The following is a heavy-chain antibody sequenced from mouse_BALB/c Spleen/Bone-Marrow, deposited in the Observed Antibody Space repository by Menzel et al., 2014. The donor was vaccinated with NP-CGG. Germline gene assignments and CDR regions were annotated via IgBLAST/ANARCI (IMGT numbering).Heavy chain of an antibody. V-gene: IGHV5-6-5*01. Sequence: EVHLVESGGGLVKPGGSLKLSCAASGFTFSSYAMSWVRQTPEKRLEWVASINSGDSNYYPDSVKGRFTISRDNARNTLYLQMSSLKSEDTALYYCARSPYGNHFDYWGQGTTLTVSS. CDR1: GFTFSSYA. D-gene: IGHD2-10*02. CDR2: INSGDSN. J-gene: IGHJ2*01. CDR3: ARSPYGNHFDY.